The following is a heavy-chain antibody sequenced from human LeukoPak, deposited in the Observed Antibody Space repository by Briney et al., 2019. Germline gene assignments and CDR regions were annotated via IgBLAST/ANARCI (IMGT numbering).Heavy chain of an antibody. D-gene: IGHD3-10*01. CDR3: AKDFPPGGSGTAAY. CDR2: ISGSGGST. CDR1: GFTFSSYA. Sequence: GGSLRLSCAASGFTFSSYAMSWVRQAPGKGLEWVSAISGSGGSTYYADSVKGRFTISRDNSKNTLYLQMNSLRAEDPAVYYCAKDFPPGGSGTAAYWGQGTLVTVSS. J-gene: IGHJ4*02. V-gene: IGHV3-23*01.